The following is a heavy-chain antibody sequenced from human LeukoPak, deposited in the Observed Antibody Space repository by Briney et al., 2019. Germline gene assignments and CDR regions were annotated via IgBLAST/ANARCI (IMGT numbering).Heavy chain of an antibody. J-gene: IGHJ4*02. CDR1: GYTFSGYY. CDR2: INPNTGGT. V-gene: IGHV1-2*02. Sequence: ASVKVSCKASGYTFSGYYLHWVRQAPGQGLERMGWINPNTGGTSYAQKFQGRVTMTRDTSISTAYMELSRVRSDDTAMYYCARGDIMGVTDYRYFDFWGQGTLATVSS. CDR3: ARGDIMGVTDYRYFDF. D-gene: IGHD1-26*01.